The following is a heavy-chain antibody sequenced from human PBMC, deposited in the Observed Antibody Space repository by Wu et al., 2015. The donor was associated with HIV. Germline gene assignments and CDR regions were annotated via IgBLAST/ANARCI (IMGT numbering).Heavy chain of an antibody. J-gene: IGHJ6*02. CDR3: AREIFDYYAMDV. V-gene: IGHV1-69*05. CDR2: IIPIFGTP. Sequence: QVQLVQSGAEVKKPGSSVKVSCKSSGGTFSSNAISWVRQAPGQGLEWMGGIIPIFGTPHYAQKFQGRITIATDESSSTAYMELSGLRSDDTAVYYCAREIFDYYAMDVWGQGTTVTVSS. D-gene: IGHD3-3*01. CDR1: GGTFSSNA.